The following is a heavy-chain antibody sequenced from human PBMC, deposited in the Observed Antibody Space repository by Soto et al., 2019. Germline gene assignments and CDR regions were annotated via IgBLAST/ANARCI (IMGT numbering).Heavy chain of an antibody. V-gene: IGHV3-7*02. J-gene: IGHJ4*02. CDR3: AKISSGWSNFDY. CDR1: GFTLSNYW. CDR2: IKQDRSEN. Sequence: GGSLRLSCTASGFTLSNYWISWVRQAPGEGLEKETNIKQDRSENSYVESEKDRITNSRDNTKNSKYLQMLSLRAEYTAVYYCAKISSGWSNFDYWGQGTLVTVSS. D-gene: IGHD6-19*01.